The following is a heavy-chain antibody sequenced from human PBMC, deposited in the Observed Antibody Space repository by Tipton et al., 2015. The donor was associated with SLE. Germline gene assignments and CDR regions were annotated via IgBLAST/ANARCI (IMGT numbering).Heavy chain of an antibody. V-gene: IGHV1-69*09. CDR1: GGTFSSYA. D-gene: IGHD3-10*01. CDR2: IIPILDIA. Sequence: QVQLVQSGAEVKKPGSSVKVSCKASGGTFSSYAINWVRQAPGQGLEWMGRIIPILDIANYAQKFQGRVTMDADKSMTTVNLELRNLKSEDTGMYYCTRDIDQVYGPGSRGDEDVWGQGTTVSVSS. CDR3: TRDIDQVYGPGSRGDEDV. J-gene: IGHJ6*02.